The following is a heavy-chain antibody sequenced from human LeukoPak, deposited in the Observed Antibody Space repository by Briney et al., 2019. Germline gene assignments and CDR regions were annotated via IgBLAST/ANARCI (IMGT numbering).Heavy chain of an antibody. CDR2: ISSSSYI. D-gene: IGHD5-12*01. J-gene: IGHJ4*02. V-gene: IGHV3-21*01. Sequence: GGSLRLSCAASGFTFSHYGMHWVRQAPGKGLEWVSSISSSSYIYYADSVKGRFTISRDNAKNSLYLQMNSLRAEDTAVYYCARDPGSGYDRDYWGQGTLVTVSS. CDR1: GFTFSHYG. CDR3: ARDPGSGYDRDY.